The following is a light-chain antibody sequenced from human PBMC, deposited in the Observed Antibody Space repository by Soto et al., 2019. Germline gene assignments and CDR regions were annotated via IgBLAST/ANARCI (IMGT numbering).Light chain of an antibody. Sequence: IVLTQSPATLSLSPGERATLSCRASQSVRSFLAWYQQRPGQAPGLLIYDASNRATGIPARFSGSGSGTDFTLTISSLEPEDFAVYYCQQRNNWPPFTFGPGTKVDIK. CDR3: QQRNNWPPFT. CDR1: QSVRSF. CDR2: DAS. V-gene: IGKV3-11*01. J-gene: IGKJ3*01.